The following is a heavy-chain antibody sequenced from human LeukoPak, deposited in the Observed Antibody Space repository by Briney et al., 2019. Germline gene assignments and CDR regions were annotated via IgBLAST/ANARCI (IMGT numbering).Heavy chain of an antibody. CDR2: IYSSGST. CDR3: AKSGGYGLIDY. Sequence: SETLSLICNVSGVSISSSSYYWGWIRQPPGKGLEWIGSIYSSGSTYYNSSLKSRVTISIDTSKNQVSLKMSSVTAADTAVYYCAKSGGYGLIDYWGQGTLVTVSS. V-gene: IGHV4-39*01. J-gene: IGHJ4*01. CDR1: GVSISSSSYY. D-gene: IGHD6-25*01.